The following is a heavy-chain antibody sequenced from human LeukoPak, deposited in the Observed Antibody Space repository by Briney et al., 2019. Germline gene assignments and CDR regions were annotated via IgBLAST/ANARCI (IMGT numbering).Heavy chain of an antibody. V-gene: IGHV3-23*01. D-gene: IGHD3-22*01. Sequence: GGSLRLSCAASGFTFSSYWMHWVRQAPGKGLEWVSAISGSGGSTYYADSVKGRFTISRDNSKDTLYLQMNSLRAEDTAVYYCAKDHRPGIVVVPDAFDIWGQGTMVTVSS. CDR1: GFTFSSYW. J-gene: IGHJ3*02. CDR3: AKDHRPGIVVVPDAFDI. CDR2: ISGSGGST.